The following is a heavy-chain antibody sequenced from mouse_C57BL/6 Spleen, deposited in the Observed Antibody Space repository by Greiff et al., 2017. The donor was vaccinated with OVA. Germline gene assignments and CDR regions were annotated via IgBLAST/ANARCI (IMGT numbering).Heavy chain of an antibody. V-gene: IGHV6-3*01. J-gene: IGHJ2*01. CDR2: IRLKSDNYAT. CDR1: GFTFSNYW. Sequence: EVMLVESGGGLVQPGGSMKLSCVASGFTFSNYWMNWVRQSPEKGLEWVAQIRLKSDNYATHYAESVKGRFTISRDDSKSSVYLQMNNLRAEDTGIYYCTVGNWDIFDYWGQGTTLTVSS. CDR3: TVGNWDIFDY. D-gene: IGHD4-1*01.